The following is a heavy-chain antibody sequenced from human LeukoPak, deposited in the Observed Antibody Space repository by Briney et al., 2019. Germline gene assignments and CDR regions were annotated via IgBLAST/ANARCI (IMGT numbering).Heavy chain of an antibody. CDR2: FDPEDGET. J-gene: IGHJ4*02. Sequence: ASVKVSCKVSGYTLTELSMHCVRQAPGKWLELMGGFDPEDGETIYAQKFQGRITMTEDTSTDTAYMELSSLRSEDTAVYYCATDYYDSSGYLLDYWGQGTLVTVSS. D-gene: IGHD3-22*01. CDR1: GYTLTELS. CDR3: ATDYYDSSGYLLDY. V-gene: IGHV1-24*01.